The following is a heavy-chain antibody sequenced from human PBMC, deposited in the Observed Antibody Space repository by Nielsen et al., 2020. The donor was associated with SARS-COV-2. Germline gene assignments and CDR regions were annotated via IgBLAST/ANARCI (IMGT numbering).Heavy chain of an antibody. CDR1: GFTFSSYA. V-gene: IGHV3-23*01. CDR3: AKDSDRSPVYYLDY. CDR2: ISGSGGST. D-gene: IGHD3-16*02. Sequence: GGSLRLSCAASGFTFSSYAMSWVRQAPGKGLEWVSAISGSGGSTYYADSVKGRFTISRDNSKNRLYLQMNSLRAEDTAVYYCAKDSDRSPVYYLDYWGQGTLVTVSS. J-gene: IGHJ4*02.